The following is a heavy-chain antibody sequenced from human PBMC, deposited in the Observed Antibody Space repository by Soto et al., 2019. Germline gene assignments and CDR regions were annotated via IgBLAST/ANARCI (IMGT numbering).Heavy chain of an antibody. CDR1: GGSISSGDYY. J-gene: IGHJ5*02. Sequence: SLTCTVSGGSISSGDYYWSLIRQPPGKGLGWIGYIYYSGSTYYNPSLKSRVTISVDTTKNQFSLKLSSVTAADTAVYYCARATIVLVPAAMVSHWFDPWGQGTLVTVSS. D-gene: IGHD2-2*01. CDR3: ARATIVLVPAAMVSHWFDP. V-gene: IGHV4-30-4*01. CDR2: IYYSGST.